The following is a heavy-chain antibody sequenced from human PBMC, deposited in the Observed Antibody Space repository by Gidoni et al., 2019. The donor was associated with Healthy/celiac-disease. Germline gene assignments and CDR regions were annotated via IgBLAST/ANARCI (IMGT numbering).Heavy chain of an antibody. V-gene: IGHV4-59*01. CDR1: GGSISSYH. CDR2: IYYSGST. J-gene: IGHJ4*02. D-gene: IGHD1-26*01. Sequence: QVQLQESGPGLVKPSETLSLTCTVSGGSISSYHWSWLRQPPGKGLEWSGYIYYSGSTNYNPSLKSRVTISVDTSKNQFSLKLSSVTAADTAVYYCARGVGPFDYWGQGTLVTVSS. CDR3: ARGVGPFDY.